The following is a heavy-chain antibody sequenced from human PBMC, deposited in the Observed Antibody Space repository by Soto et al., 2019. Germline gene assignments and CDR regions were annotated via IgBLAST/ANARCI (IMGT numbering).Heavy chain of an antibody. V-gene: IGHV3-30-3*01. CDR3: ASDGNTYYYDRQDY. CDR1: GFTFSTYA. J-gene: IGHJ4*02. D-gene: IGHD3-22*01. Sequence: QVQLVESGGGVVQPGRSLRLSCAASGFTFSTYAINWVRQAPGKGLEWVALISYDGSNKYYADSVKGRFNISRDKSKNTLYLQMNSLSGEDTAVYYCASDGNTYYYDRQDYWGQGRLVTVSS. CDR2: ISYDGSNK.